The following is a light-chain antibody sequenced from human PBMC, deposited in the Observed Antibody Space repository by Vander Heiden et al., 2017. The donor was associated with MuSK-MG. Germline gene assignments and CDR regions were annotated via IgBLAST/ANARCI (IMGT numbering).Light chain of an antibody. V-gene: IGLV3-1*01. CDR3: PEWNSSTVV. J-gene: IGLJ2*01. CDR1: NLGPKY. CDR2: QDS. Sequence: SYELTQQPSVSVFPGLTASINCHVHNLGPKYACWYQQTPGQSPVLDICQDSKRHSGIPECFSSSSSATTVTMTSGGTEAVEESYCYCPEWNSSTVVFGGGTKLTVL.